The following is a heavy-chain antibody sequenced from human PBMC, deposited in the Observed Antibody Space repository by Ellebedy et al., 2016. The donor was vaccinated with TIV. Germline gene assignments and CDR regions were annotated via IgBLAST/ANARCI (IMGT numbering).Heavy chain of an antibody. CDR3: ARLQLNAAFSPDAFDV. J-gene: IGHJ3*01. D-gene: IGHD3-3*02. V-gene: IGHV5-51*01. Sequence: GESLKISCKGSGYSFTSHWIGWVRQMPGKGLEWMGIIYPGDSDTVYSPSFQGQVTISADRSISTAYLHWSSLKASDTAMYFCARLQLNAAFSPDAFDVWGQGTTVTVSS. CDR1: GYSFTSHW. CDR2: IYPGDSDT.